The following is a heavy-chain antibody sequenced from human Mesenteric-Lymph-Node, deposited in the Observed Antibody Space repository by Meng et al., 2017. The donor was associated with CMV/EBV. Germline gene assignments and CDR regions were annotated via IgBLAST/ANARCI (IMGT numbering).Heavy chain of an antibody. D-gene: IGHD3-3*01. CDR2: VSYDGSDK. V-gene: IGHV3-30*03. CDR3: VRAPYNFGYYFDF. CDR1: GFTFSSYW. Sequence: GESLKISCAASGFTFSSYWMSWVRQAPGKGLECVAVVSYDGSDKYYADSVKGRFTISRDNSKNTLYLQMNRLRAEDTAIYYCVRAPYNFGYYFDFWGQGTLVTVSS. J-gene: IGHJ4*02.